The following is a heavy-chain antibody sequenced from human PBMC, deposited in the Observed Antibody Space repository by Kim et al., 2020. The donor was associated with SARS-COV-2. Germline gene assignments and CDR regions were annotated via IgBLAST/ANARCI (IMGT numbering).Heavy chain of an antibody. V-gene: IGHV1-69*13. CDR1: GGTFSSYA. Sequence: SVKVSCKASGGTFSSYAISWVRQAPGQGLEWMGGIIPIFGTANYAQKFQGRVTITADESTSTAYMELSSLRSEDTAVYYCARERLPYSSSWYYFDYWGQGTLVTVSS. D-gene: IGHD6-13*01. J-gene: IGHJ4*02. CDR3: ARERLPYSSSWYYFDY. CDR2: IIPIFGTA.